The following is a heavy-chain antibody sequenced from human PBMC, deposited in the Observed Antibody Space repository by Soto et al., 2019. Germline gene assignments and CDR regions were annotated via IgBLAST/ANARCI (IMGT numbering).Heavy chain of an antibody. D-gene: IGHD3-22*01. J-gene: IGHJ3*02. CDR3: ARDVSSGYEVTAFDI. V-gene: IGHV3-53*01. CDR2: IYSGGST. Sequence: GGSLRLSCASSWFTVSSNYMSWVRQAPGKGLEWVSVIYSGGSTYYADSVKGRFTISRDNSKNTLYLQMNSLRAEDTAVYYCARDVSSGYEVTAFDIWGQGTMVTVSS. CDR1: WFTVSSNY.